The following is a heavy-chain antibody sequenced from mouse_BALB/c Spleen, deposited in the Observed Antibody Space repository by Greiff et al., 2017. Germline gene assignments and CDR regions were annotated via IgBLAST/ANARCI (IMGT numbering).Heavy chain of an antibody. CDR1: GFTFTDYY. J-gene: IGHJ3*01. D-gene: IGHD4-1*01. V-gene: IGHV7-3*02. CDR2: IRNKANGYTT. CDR3: AADIASWDGFAY. Sequence: EVMLVESGGGLVQPGGSLRLSCAPSGFTFTDYYMSCFRQPPGKALEWLGFIRNKANGYTTEYSASVKGRFTISRDNSQSILYLQMNTLRADDSATYYCAADIASWDGFAYWGQGTLVTVSA.